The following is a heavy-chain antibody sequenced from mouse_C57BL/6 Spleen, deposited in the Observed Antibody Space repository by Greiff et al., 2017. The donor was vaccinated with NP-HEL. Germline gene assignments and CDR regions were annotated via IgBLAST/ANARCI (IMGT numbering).Heavy chain of an antibody. Sequence: EVQLQQSGPELVKPGASVKISCKASGYSFTDYNMNWVKQSNGKSLEWIGVINLNYGTTSYNQKFKGKATLTVDQSSSTAYMQLNSLTSEDSAVYYCAGYYGSSWYFDVWGTGTTVTVSS. CDR2: INLNYGTT. CDR1: GYSFTDYN. V-gene: IGHV1-39*01. J-gene: IGHJ1*03. CDR3: AGYYGSSWYFDV. D-gene: IGHD1-1*01.